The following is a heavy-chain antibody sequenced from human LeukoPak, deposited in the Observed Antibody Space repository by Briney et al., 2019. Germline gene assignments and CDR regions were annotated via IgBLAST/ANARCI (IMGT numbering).Heavy chain of an antibody. CDR3: ARDMDPRRFLEWPSDY. J-gene: IGHJ4*02. D-gene: IGHD3-3*01. V-gene: IGHV1-18*01. CDR2: ISAYNGNT. Sequence: ASVKASCKASSYTFTSYGISWVRQAPGQGLEWMGWISAYNGNTNYAQKLQGRVTMTTDTSTSTAYMELRSLRSDDTAVYYCARDMDPRRFLEWPSDYWGQGTLVTVSS. CDR1: SYTFTSYG.